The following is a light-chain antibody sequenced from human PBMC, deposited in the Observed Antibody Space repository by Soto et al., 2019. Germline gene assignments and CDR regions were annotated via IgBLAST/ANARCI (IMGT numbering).Light chain of an antibody. Sequence: VLTQPPSVSAAPGQKVTISCSGSSSNIGGNSVSWYQQLPGTAPKLLIYDDNKRPSGIPDRFSGSKSGTSATLGITGFQTGDEADYYCGSWDSRLSDYVFGNGTKVTVX. CDR1: SSNIGGNS. J-gene: IGLJ1*01. CDR2: DDN. V-gene: IGLV1-51*01. CDR3: GSWDSRLSDYV.